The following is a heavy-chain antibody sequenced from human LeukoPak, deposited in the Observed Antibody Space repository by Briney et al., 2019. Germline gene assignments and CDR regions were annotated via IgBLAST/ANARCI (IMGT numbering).Heavy chain of an antibody. J-gene: IGHJ4*02. CDR3: ARHFYYDTGYNLRPFDS. V-gene: IGHV3-23*01. D-gene: IGHD3-22*01. CDR1: GFTFSSYA. Sequence: GGSLRLSCAASGFTFSSYAMSWVRQAPGKGLEWVSTISGSRGDTYYGDSVKGRFTISRDSSKNTLYLQMNSLRAEDTAVYYCARHFYYDTGYNLRPFDSWGQGTLVTVSS. CDR2: ISGSRGDT.